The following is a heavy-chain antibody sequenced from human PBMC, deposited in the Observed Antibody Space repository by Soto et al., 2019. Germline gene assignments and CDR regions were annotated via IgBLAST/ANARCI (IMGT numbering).Heavy chain of an antibody. CDR3: ARGSLGIYSGSIGGFAFDY. D-gene: IGHD1-26*01. CDR1: GGSISSYY. V-gene: IGHV4-59*01. CDR2: INYSGST. J-gene: IGHJ4*02. Sequence: SETLCLTCTVSGGSISSYYWSWIRQPPGKGLEWIGYINYSGSTNYDPSLKRRVTISVDTSKNQFTLKLSTVTAADAAVDYCARGSLGIYSGSIGGFAFDYWGQGTLVTVSS.